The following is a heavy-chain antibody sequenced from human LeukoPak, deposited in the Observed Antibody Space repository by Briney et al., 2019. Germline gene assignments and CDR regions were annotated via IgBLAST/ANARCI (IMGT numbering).Heavy chain of an antibody. CDR3: ARDEGGWYFDY. J-gene: IGHJ4*02. CDR2: ISYDGSNK. D-gene: IGHD6-19*01. CDR1: GFTFSSYA. V-gene: IGHV3-30-3*01. Sequence: GGSLRLSCAASGFTFSSYAMHWVRQAPGRGLEWVAVISYDGSNKYYADSVKGRFTISRDNSENTLYLQMNSLRAEDTAVYYCARDEGGWYFDYWGQGTLVTVSS.